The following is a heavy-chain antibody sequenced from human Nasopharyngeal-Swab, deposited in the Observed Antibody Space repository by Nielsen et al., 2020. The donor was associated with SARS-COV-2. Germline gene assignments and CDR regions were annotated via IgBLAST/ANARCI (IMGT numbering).Heavy chain of an antibody. CDR1: GGTFSSYA. V-gene: IGHV1-69*13. CDR3: ARWGELPYDAFDI. J-gene: IGHJ3*02. Sequence: SVKVSCKASGGTFSSYAISWVRQAPGQGLEWMGGIIPIFGTANYAQKFQGRVTITADESTSTAYMELSSLRSEDTAVYYCARWGELPYDAFDIWGQGTMVTVSS. CDR2: IIPIFGTA. D-gene: IGHD1-26*01.